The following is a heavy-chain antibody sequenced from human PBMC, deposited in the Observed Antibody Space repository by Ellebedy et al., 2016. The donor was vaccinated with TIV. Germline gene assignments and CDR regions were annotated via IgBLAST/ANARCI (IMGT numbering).Heavy chain of an antibody. CDR2: ISYSGSMI. V-gene: IGHV3-11*01. J-gene: IGHJ6*02. CDR3: ARISSGRSFYGMDV. D-gene: IGHD6-19*01. CDR1: GSSSRDYY. Sequence: GGSLRLXCPASGSSSRDYYMSWIRQAPGKGLEGVSYISYSGSMIHYEDSVKGRFTISRDNSKNSLYLQMNNLRAEDTAVYYCARISSGRSFYGMDVWGQGTTVTVSS.